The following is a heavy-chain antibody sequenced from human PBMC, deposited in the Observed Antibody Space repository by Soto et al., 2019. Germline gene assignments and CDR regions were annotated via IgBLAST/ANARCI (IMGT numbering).Heavy chain of an antibody. V-gene: IGHV3-72*01. CDR3: ARGPPSRVTTGYYYGMDV. CDR1: GFTFSDHY. J-gene: IGHJ6*02. CDR2: TRNKANSYTT. D-gene: IGHD4-17*01. Sequence: EVQLVESGGGLVQLGGSLRLSCAASGFTFSDHYMDWVRHAPGKGLEWIGRTRNKANSYTTEYAASVKGRFTISRDDSKNSLYLQMNSLKTEDTAVYYCARGPPSRVTTGYYYGMDVWGQGTTVTVSS.